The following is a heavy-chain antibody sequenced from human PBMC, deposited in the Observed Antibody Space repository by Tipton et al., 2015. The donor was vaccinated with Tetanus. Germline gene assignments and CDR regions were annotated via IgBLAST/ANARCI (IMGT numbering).Heavy chain of an antibody. CDR1: GGSISSYY. Sequence: TLSLTCTVSGGSISSYYWSWIRQPPGKGLEWIGYIYYSGSTNYNPSLKSRVTISVDTSKNQFSLRLTSVTAADTAVYYCARSYNGDHFDYWGQGALVTVSS. CDR3: ARSYNGDHFDY. D-gene: IGHD4-17*01. V-gene: IGHV4-59*01. CDR2: IYYSGST. J-gene: IGHJ4*02.